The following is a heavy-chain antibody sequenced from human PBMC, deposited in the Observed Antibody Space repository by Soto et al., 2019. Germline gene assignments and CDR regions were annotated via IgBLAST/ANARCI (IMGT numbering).Heavy chain of an antibody. CDR3: ARWGTTGGLDV. CDR2: TSYDGSDR. V-gene: IGHV3-30*19. Sequence: QVQLVESGGGVVRPGTSLRVSCVGSGFRFRSYVIHWVRQAPGKGLEWVALTSYDGSDRSYADSVRGRFTISRDNSRNTVDLQMDSLRLEDTALYYCARWGTTGGLDVWGQGTPVSVSS. J-gene: IGHJ6*02. CDR1: GFRFRSYV. D-gene: IGHD3-16*01.